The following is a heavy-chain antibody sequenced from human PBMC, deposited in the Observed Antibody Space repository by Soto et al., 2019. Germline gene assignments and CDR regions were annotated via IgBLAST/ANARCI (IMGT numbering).Heavy chain of an antibody. Sequence: SETLSLTWTVSGGSISSHYWIWIRQSPGKGPEWIGYVYHSGSTNYNPSLKSRVTISVDTSKNQFSLKLTSVTAADTAVYYCARDKITGLFDYWGQGTLVTVS. D-gene: IGHD2-8*02. CDR3: ARDKITGLFDY. V-gene: IGHV4-59*11. CDR2: VYHSGST. J-gene: IGHJ4*02. CDR1: GGSISSHY.